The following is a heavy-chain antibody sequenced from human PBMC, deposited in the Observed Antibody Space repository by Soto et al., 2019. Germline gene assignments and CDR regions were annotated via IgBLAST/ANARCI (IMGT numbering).Heavy chain of an antibody. J-gene: IGHJ6*02. V-gene: IGHV3-33*01. CDR2: VWYDGGNK. D-gene: IGHD1-26*01. CDR3: ARDGQSGAPHALGV. CDR1: GFTFGAHG. Sequence: QVQLVESGGGVVQPGRSLRLSCGASGFTFGAHGMHWVRQAPGKGLEWVSFVWYDGGNKYYADSVRGRFTISRDNSMNTLDLQMNSLRDEDTALYFCARDGQSGAPHALGVWGQGTTVIVCS.